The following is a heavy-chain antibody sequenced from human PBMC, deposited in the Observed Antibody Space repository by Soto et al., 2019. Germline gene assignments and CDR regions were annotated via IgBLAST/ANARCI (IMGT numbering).Heavy chain of an antibody. V-gene: IGHV3-48*02. J-gene: IGHJ4*02. CDR1: GFTFSTYS. Sequence: EVQPVESGGGLVQPGGSLRLSCAASGFTFSTYSMNWVRQAPGKGLEWVSYISSSSSTIYYADSVKGRFTISRDNAKNSLYPQTNSLRDEDTAVYYCARDRNVGAAPFDYWGQGTLVTVSS. CDR2: ISSSSSTI. D-gene: IGHD1-26*01. CDR3: ARDRNVGAAPFDY.